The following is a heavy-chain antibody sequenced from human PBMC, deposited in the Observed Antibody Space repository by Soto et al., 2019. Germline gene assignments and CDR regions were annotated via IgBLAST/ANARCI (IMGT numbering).Heavy chain of an antibody. CDR2: ISAYNGNT. V-gene: IGHV1-18*01. J-gene: IGHJ6*03. Sequence: ASLKVSCKASGYTFTSYGISWVRQAPGQGLEWMGWISAYNGNTNYAQKLQGRVTMTTDTSTSTAYMELRSLRSDDTAVYYCARGSGGQSTSYSYYYYMVVGGKGTTLTLPS. CDR3: ARGSGGQSTSYSYYYYMVV. D-gene: IGHD3-10*01. CDR1: GYTFTSYG.